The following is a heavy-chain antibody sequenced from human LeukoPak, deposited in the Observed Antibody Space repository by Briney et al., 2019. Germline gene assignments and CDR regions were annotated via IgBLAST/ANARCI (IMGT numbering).Heavy chain of an antibody. CDR1: GYRFASYW. Sequence: GESLKISCKGSGYRFASYWIVWLRQVPGKGLEWMGFISPSDSDIRYSPPFQGQVTISTDKSINTAYLQWSSLKASDTAIYYCARQDGGSHKYFDFWGQGPLVPVSA. J-gene: IGHJ4*02. D-gene: IGHD1-26*01. CDR2: ISPSDSDI. V-gene: IGHV5-51*01. CDR3: ARQDGGSHKYFDF.